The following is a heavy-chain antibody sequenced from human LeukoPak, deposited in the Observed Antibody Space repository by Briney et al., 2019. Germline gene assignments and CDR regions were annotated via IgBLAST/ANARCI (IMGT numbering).Heavy chain of an antibody. D-gene: IGHD3-22*01. V-gene: IGHV3-11*01. J-gene: IGHJ1*01. CDR2: ISSSGTTI. CDR3: ARGYYDSSGYYIPEYFQH. Sequence: GGSLRLSCAASGFTFSDYYMSWIRQAPGKGLEGVSYISSSGTTIYYADSVKGRFTISRDNAKNSLYLQMNSLRAEDTAVYYCARGYYDSSGYYIPEYFQHWGQGTLVTVSS. CDR1: GFTFSDYY.